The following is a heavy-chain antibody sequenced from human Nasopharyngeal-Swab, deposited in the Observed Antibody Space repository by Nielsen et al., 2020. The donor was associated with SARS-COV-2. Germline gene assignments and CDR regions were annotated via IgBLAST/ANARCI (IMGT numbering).Heavy chain of an antibody. J-gene: IGHJ3*02. CDR2: IYYSGST. D-gene: IGHD2-2*01. CDR3: ARAFSVVVPAAPDAFDI. Sequence: SETLSLTCTVSGGSISSGGYYWSWIRQHPGKGLEWIGYIYYSGSTYYNPSLKSRVTISVDTSKNQFSLKLSSVTAADTAVYYCARAFSVVVPAAPDAFDIWGQGTMVTVSS. V-gene: IGHV4-31*03. CDR1: GGSISSGGYY.